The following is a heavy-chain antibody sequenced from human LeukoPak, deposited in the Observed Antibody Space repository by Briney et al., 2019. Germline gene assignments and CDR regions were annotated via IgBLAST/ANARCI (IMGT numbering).Heavy chain of an antibody. CDR1: GYTFTSYA. D-gene: IGHD6-13*01. Sequence: ASVKVSCTASGYTFTSYAMHWVRQAPGQRLEWMGWINAGNGNTKYSQKFQGRVTITVDESTSTAYMELSSLRSEDTAVYYCARDAVVAAAGTTVDYWGQGTLVTVSS. J-gene: IGHJ4*02. V-gene: IGHV1-3*01. CDR3: ARDAVVAAAGTTVDY. CDR2: INAGNGNT.